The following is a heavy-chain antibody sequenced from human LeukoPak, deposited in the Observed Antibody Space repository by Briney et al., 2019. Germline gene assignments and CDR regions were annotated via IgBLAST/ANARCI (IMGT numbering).Heavy chain of an antibody. CDR2: ISGSGGST. D-gene: IGHD6-13*01. CDR3: AKREGFLIAAADPLDY. V-gene: IGHV3-23*01. J-gene: IGHJ4*02. Sequence: GGSLRLSCAASGFTFSSYAMSWVRQAPGKGLEWVSAISGSGGSTYYADSVKGRFTISRDNSKNTLYLKMNSLRAEDTAVYYCAKREGFLIAAADPLDYWGQGTLVTVSS. CDR1: GFTFSSYA.